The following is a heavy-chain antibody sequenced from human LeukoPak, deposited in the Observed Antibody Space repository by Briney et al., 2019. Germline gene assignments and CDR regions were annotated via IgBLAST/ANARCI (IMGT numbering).Heavy chain of an antibody. V-gene: IGHV3-30*04. J-gene: IGHJ4*02. Sequence: GRSLRLSCAASGFTFSSYAMRWVRQAPGKGLEWVAVISYDGSNKYYADSVKGRFTISRDNSKNTLYLQMNSLRAEDTAVYYCARASDGTEDYWGQGTLVTVSS. CDR3: ARASDGTEDY. D-gene: IGHD5-18*01. CDR1: GFTFSSYA. CDR2: ISYDGSNK.